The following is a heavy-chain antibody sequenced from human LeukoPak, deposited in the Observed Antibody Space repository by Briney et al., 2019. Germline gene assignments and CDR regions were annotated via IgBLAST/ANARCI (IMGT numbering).Heavy chain of an antibody. Sequence: PSETLSLTCTVSGGSISSYYWSWIRQPPGKGLEWIGYIYYSGSTNYNPSLKSRVTISVDTSKNQFSLKLSSVTAADTAVYYCARTTVVGATGIDYWGQGTLVAVSS. CDR1: GGSISSYY. V-gene: IGHV4-59*01. CDR3: ARTTVVGATGIDY. CDR2: IYYSGST. J-gene: IGHJ4*02. D-gene: IGHD1-26*01.